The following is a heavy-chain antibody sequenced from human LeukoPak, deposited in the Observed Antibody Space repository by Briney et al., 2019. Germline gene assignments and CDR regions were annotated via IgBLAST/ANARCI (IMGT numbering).Heavy chain of an antibody. CDR2: IYYSGST. J-gene: IGHJ5*02. Sequence: SETLSLTCTVSGGSISSSSYYWGWIRQPPGKGLEWIGSIYYSGSTYYNPSLKSRVTISVDTSKNQFSLKLSSVTAADTAVYYCARGASGVVVTAIPPGWFDPWGQGTLVTVSS. CDR1: GGSISSSSYY. D-gene: IGHD2-21*02. V-gene: IGHV4-39*07. CDR3: ARGASGVVVTAIPPGWFDP.